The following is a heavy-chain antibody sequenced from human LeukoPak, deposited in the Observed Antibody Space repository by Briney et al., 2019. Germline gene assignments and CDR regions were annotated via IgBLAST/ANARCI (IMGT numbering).Heavy chain of an antibody. CDR3: ARDGNFPSSGYYSAYAFDI. CDR1: GFTFSTYA. V-gene: IGHV3-21*01. CDR2: ISSSSSYI. D-gene: IGHD3-22*01. Sequence: GGSLRLSCAASGFTFSTYAMSWVRQAPGKGLEWVSSISSSSSYIYYADSVKGRFTISRDNAKNSLYLRMNSLRAEDTAVYYCARDGNFPSSGYYSAYAFDIWGQGTMVTVSS. J-gene: IGHJ3*02.